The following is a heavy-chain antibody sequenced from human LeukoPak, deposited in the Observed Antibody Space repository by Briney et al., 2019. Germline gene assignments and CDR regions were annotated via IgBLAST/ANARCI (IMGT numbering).Heavy chain of an antibody. V-gene: IGHV4-30-4*08. Sequence: SETLSLTCTVSGGSISSGDYYWSWIRQPPGKGLEWIGYIYYSGSTYYNPSLKSRVTISVDMSKNQFSLKLSSVTAADTAVYYCASRPSSSIDYWGQGTLVTVSS. CDR2: IYYSGST. CDR3: ASRPSSSIDY. CDR1: GGSISSGDYY. J-gene: IGHJ4*02. D-gene: IGHD2-2*01.